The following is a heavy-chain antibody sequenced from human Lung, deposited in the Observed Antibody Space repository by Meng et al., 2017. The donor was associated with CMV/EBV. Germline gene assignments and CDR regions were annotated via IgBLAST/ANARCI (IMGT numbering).Heavy chain of an antibody. V-gene: IGHV4-38-2*02. CDR1: GYSISSGYY. CDR2: IYHSGST. D-gene: IGHD1-7*01. Sequence: SETLSLTCTVSGYSISSGYYWGWIRQPPGKGLEWIGSIYHSGSTYYNPSLKSRVTISVDTSKNQFSLKLSSVTAADTAVYYCARDNWNYDQKLVDYWGQRTLVTISS. J-gene: IGHJ4*02. CDR3: ARDNWNYDQKLVDY.